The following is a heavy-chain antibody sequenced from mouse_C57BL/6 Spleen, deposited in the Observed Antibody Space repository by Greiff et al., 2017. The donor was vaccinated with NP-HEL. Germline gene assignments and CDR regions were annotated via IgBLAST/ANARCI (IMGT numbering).Heavy chain of an antibody. D-gene: IGHD2-3*01. J-gene: IGHJ4*01. V-gene: IGHV1-20*01. Sequence: VQLQQSGPELVKPGDSVKISCKASGYSFTGYFMNWVMQSHGKSLEWIGRINPYNGDTFYNQKFKGKATLTVDKSSSTAHMELRSLTSEDSAVYYCAREGGYYDYAMDYWGQGTSVTVSS. CDR2: INPYNGDT. CDR1: GYSFTGYF. CDR3: AREGGYYDYAMDY.